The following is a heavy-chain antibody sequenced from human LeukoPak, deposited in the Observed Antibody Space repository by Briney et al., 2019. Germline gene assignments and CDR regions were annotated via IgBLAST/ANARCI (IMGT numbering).Heavy chain of an antibody. Sequence: KPSETLSLTCTVSGDSMSSTSYYWAWIRQPPGNGLEWIGTIYYSGTTYYNPSLKSRVTISVDTSKNQFSLELSSVTAADTAVYYCARGPQTNSIAARDFDYWGQGTLVTVSS. CDR2: IYYSGTT. V-gene: IGHV4-39*07. CDR3: ARGPQTNSIAARDFDY. CDR1: GDSMSSTSYY. D-gene: IGHD6-6*01. J-gene: IGHJ4*02.